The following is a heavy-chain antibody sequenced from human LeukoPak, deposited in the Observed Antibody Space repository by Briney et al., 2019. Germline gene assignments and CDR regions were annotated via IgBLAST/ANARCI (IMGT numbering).Heavy chain of an antibody. V-gene: IGHV3-53*01. CDR1: GFTVSSNY. Sequence: PGGSLRLSCAASGFTVSSNYMSWVRQAPGKGLEWASVIYSGGSTYYADSVKGRFTISRDNSKNTLYLQMNSLRAEDTAVYYCARVWELEGFDYWGQGTLVTVSS. CDR3: ARVWELEGFDY. D-gene: IGHD1-26*01. J-gene: IGHJ4*02. CDR2: IYSGGST.